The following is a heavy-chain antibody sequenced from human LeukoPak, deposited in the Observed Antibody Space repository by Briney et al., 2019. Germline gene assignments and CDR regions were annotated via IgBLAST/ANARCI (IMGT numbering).Heavy chain of an antibody. D-gene: IGHD5-24*01. CDR3: AKDIQLST. V-gene: IGHV3-23*01. Sequence: GGSLRLSCAASGFTFSSIAMTWVRQAPGKGLEWVSLISSSGNNAYYADSVKGRFTISRDNSKNTLSLQMNSLRVEDTAIYYCAKDIQLSTWGLGTRVTVSS. CDR2: ISSSGNNA. J-gene: IGHJ3*01. CDR1: GFTFSSIA.